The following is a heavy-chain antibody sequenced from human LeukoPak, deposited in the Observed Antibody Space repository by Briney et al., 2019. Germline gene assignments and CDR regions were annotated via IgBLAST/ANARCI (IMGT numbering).Heavy chain of an antibody. Sequence: GGSLRLSCAASGFTFSSYAMSWVRQAPGKGLEWVSAISGSGGNTYYADSVKGRFTISRDNSKNTLYLQVNSLRAEDTAVYFCAKDRQGSSWQRAVDYWGQGTLVTVSS. CDR1: GFTFSSYA. D-gene: IGHD6-13*01. CDR3: AKDRQGSSWQRAVDY. V-gene: IGHV3-23*01. CDR2: ISGSGGNT. J-gene: IGHJ4*02.